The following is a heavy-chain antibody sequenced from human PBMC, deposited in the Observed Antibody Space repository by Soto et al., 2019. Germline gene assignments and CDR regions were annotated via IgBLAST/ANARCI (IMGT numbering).Heavy chain of an antibody. J-gene: IGHJ6*02. CDR2: LYGTGST. D-gene: IGHD3-10*01. Sequence: QVQLQESDPGLVKPSETLSLTCTVSGGSVSSGTYYWTWIRQPPGKGLEWIGYLYGTGSTNYNPSITTRLTIPVDTSKTTFSQTLSSVTAADTAVYYCARAYYYGSGRGRRVDVWGQGTTVTV. CDR3: ARAYYYGSGRGRRVDV. V-gene: IGHV4-61*01. CDR1: GGSVSSGTYY.